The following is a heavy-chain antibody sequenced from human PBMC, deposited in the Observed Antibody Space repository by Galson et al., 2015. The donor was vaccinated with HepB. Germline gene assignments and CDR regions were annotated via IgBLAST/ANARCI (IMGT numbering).Heavy chain of an antibody. D-gene: IGHD3-9*01. CDR3: ARRKSGYDVLTASDP. CDR1: GFTFRSYA. Sequence: SLRLSCAASGFTFRSYAMHWVRQAPGKGPEWVAYIRNDGSDKYYAESTKGRFTIFRDNSKNTVYLEMNSLRPEDTAIYYCARRKSGYDVLTASDPWGQGTLVIVSS. CDR2: IRNDGSDK. J-gene: IGHJ5*02. V-gene: IGHV3-30*02.